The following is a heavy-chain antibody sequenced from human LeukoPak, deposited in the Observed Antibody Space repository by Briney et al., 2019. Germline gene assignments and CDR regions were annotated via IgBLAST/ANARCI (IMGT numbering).Heavy chain of an antibody. J-gene: IGHJ6*02. CDR3: ARHCDSNTLYHDGMDV. D-gene: IGHD2/OR15-2a*01. CDR1: GGSISTSGYY. V-gene: IGHV4-39*01. CDR2: IYYSGTT. Sequence: PSETLSLTCTVSGGSISTSGYYWGWIRQPPGKGLEWIGTIYYSGTTNYNPSLKSRVAISVDTSKNQFSLKLNSVTAADTAVYYCARHCDSNTLYHDGMDVWGQGTTVTVSS.